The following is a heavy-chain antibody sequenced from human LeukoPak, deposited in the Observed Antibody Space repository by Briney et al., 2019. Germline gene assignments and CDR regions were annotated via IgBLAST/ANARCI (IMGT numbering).Heavy chain of an antibody. CDR2: IIPIFGTA. Sequence: SVKVSCKASGGTFSSYAISWVRQAPGQGLEWMGGIIPIFGTANYAQKFQGRVTITADESTSTAYMELSSLRSEDTAVYYCARAADYVGYGDYAEGAFWGQGTLVTVSS. CDR1: GGTFSSYA. D-gene: IGHD4-17*01. V-gene: IGHV1-69*13. J-gene: IGHJ4*02. CDR3: ARAADYVGYGDYAEGAF.